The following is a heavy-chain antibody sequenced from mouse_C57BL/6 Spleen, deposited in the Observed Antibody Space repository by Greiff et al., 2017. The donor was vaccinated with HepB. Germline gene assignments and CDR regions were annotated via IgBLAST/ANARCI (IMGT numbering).Heavy chain of an antibody. CDR2: INPNNGGT. J-gene: IGHJ1*03. D-gene: IGHD1-1*01. CDR3: ARSGITTVVRYFDG. CDR1: GYTFTDYN. Sequence: EVQLQQSGPELVKPGASVKIPCKASGYTFTDYNMDWVKQSHGKSLEWIGDINPNNGGTIYNQKFKGKATLTVDKSSSTAYMELRSLTSEDTAVYYWARSGITTVVRYFDGWGTGTTVTVSS. V-gene: IGHV1-18*01.